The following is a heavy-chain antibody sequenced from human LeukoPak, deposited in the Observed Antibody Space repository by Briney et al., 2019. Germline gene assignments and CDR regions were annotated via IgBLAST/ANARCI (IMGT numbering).Heavy chain of an antibody. J-gene: IGHJ4*02. Sequence: ASVKVSCKASGYTITSFDINWVRQAPGQGLEWMGWVNPNSGSTVYAQRFQGRLTLTSDTSRSTAYMELSNLRSDDTAVYYCARRLYVGYGRVDDWGQGTLVTVSS. V-gene: IGHV1-8*01. CDR2: VNPNSGST. CDR1: GYTITSFD. D-gene: IGHD5-12*01. CDR3: ARRLYVGYGRVDD.